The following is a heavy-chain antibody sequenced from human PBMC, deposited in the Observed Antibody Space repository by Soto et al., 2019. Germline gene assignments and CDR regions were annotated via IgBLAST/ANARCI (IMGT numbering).Heavy chain of an antibody. D-gene: IGHD1-1*01. CDR3: ARGSQLERDALDI. J-gene: IGHJ3*02. CDR1: GVSINSGGYY. CDR2: IYYTGHT. Sequence: QVQLQESGPGLVKPSQTLSLTCSVSGVSINSGGYYWSWIRHHPGKGLEWIGYIYYTGHTFYNPSLKSRVAMSLDTSKNQFSLKLSSVTAADTVVYYCARGSQLERDALDIWGQGTMVTVSS. V-gene: IGHV4-31*03.